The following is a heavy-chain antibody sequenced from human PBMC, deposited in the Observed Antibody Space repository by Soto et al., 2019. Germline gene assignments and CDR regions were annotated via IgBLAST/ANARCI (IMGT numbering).Heavy chain of an antibody. J-gene: IGHJ5*02. CDR1: GDTFNSYA. CDR2: IIPIYGTA. V-gene: IGHV1-69*01. D-gene: IGHD3-10*01. Sequence: QVQLVQSGAEVKKPGSSVKVACKASGDTFNSYAMNWVRQAPGQGLEWMGGIIPIYGTANYAQKFRCRVTTTAAESTSKAHMELSRLRTEATRVSYCARVSGMGREVIENGFDPWCQGTLVTVSS. CDR3: ARVSGMGREVIENGFDP.